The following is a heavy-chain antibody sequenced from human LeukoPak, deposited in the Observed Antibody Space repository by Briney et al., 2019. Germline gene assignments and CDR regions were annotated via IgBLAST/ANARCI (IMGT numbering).Heavy chain of an antibody. V-gene: IGHV3-11*01. Sequence: GGSLRLSCAASRFTFSDYYMSWIRQAPGKGLEWVSYISSSGSTIYYADSVKGRFTISRDNAKNSLYLQMNSLRAEDTAVYYCARGTYYYGSGSYPFDYWGRGTLVTVSS. CDR1: RFTFSDYY. D-gene: IGHD3-10*01. CDR2: ISSSGSTI. J-gene: IGHJ4*02. CDR3: ARGTYYYGSGSYPFDY.